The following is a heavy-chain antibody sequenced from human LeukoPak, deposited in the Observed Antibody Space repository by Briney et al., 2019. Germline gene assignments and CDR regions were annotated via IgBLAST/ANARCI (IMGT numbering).Heavy chain of an antibody. CDR1: GGTFSTYA. V-gene: IGHV1-69*13. Sequence: SMKVSCKASGGTFSTYAISWVRQAPGQGLEWMGGIIPIFGTTNYAQNFQGRVTITADESTSTAYMELSSLRSEDTAVYYCARVRSSGYTDFDSWGQGTLVTVSS. CDR3: ARVRSSGYTDFDS. CDR2: IIPIFGTT. J-gene: IGHJ4*02. D-gene: IGHD3-10*01.